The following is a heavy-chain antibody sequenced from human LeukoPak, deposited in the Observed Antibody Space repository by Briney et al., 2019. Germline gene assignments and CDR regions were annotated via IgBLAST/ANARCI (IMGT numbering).Heavy chain of an antibody. D-gene: IGHD3-10*01. CDR1: GFTFSDYY. CDR3: ARYGDAFDI. V-gene: IGHV4-34*01. Sequence: GSLRLSCAASGFTFSDYYMSWIRQPPGKGLEWIGEINHSGSTNYNPSLKSRVTISVDTSKNQFSLKLSSVTAADTAVYYCARYGDAFDIWGQGTMVTVSS. CDR2: INHSGST. J-gene: IGHJ3*02.